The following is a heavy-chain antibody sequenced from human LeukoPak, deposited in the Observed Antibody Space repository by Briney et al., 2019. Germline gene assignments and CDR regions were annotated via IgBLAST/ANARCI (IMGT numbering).Heavy chain of an antibody. CDR3: ARHISAPDEYFQH. J-gene: IGHJ1*01. CDR1: GGSISSYY. V-gene: IGHV4-59*08. CDR2: IYYSGST. Sequence: SETLSLTCTVSGGSISSYYWSWIRQPPGKGLEWIGYIYYSGSTNYNPSLKSRVTISVDTSKNQFSLKLSSVTAADTAVYYCARHISAPDEYFQHWGQGTLVTVSS. D-gene: IGHD1-14*01.